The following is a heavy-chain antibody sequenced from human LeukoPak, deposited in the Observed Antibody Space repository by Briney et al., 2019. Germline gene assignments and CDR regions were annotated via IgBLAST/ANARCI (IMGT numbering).Heavy chain of an antibody. D-gene: IGHD2-2*01. CDR3: ARDYCSSTSCLFDY. J-gene: IGHJ4*02. CDR1: GYTFTGYY. Sequence: ASVKVSCKASGYTFTGYYMHWVRQAPGQGLEWMGRINPNSGDTNYAQKFQCRVTMTRDTSISTAYMDLSRLRSDDTAVYYCARDYCSSTSCLFDYWGQGTLVTVSS. V-gene: IGHV1-2*06. CDR2: INPNSGDT.